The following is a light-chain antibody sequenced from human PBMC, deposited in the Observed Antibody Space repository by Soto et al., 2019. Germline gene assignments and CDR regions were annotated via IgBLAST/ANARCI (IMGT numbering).Light chain of an antibody. CDR2: GNH. CDR3: ATWDDSLNGYWV. CDR1: GSNIGSNF. Sequence: QSVLIQPPSASGTPGQRVTISCSGSGSNIGSNFVNWYQQVPGPAPKLLIYGNHQRLSGVPDRFSGSKSGTSASLAISGLQSEDEAQYHCATWDDSLNGYWVFGGGTKLTVL. V-gene: IGLV1-44*01. J-gene: IGLJ3*02.